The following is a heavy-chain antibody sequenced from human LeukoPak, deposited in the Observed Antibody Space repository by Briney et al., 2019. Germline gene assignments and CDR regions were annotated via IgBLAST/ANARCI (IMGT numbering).Heavy chain of an antibody. CDR1: GFTVSNHY. V-gene: IGHV3-53*01. CDR3: ARGFLVVTGQGAFDY. CDR2: IYSGGNT. Sequence: GGSLRLSCVVSGFTVSNHYMSWVCQAPRKGLEWVSDIYSGGNTYYADSVKGRFTISRDNSKNTIYLQMNTLGAEDTAVYYCARGFLVVTGQGAFDYWGQGTLVTVSS. J-gene: IGHJ4*02. D-gene: IGHD3-22*01.